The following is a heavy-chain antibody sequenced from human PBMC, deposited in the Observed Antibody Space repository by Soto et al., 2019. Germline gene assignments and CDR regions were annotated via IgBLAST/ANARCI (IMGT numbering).Heavy chain of an antibody. CDR2: IIPIFGTA. CDR3: ARQYSSSSYYFDC. V-gene: IGHV1-69*01. CDR1: GGTFSSYA. J-gene: IGHJ4*02. Sequence: QVQLVQSGAEVKKPGSSVKVSCKASGGTFSSYAISWVRQAPGQGLEWMGGIIPIFGTANYAQKFQGRVTITADESTSRAYMELSSLRSEDTGVYYCARQYSSSSYYFDCWGQGTLVTVSS. D-gene: IGHD6-6*01.